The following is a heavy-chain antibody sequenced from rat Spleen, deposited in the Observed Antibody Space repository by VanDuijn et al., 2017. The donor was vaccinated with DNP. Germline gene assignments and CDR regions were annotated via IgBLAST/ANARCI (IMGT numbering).Heavy chain of an antibody. CDR1: GFSLTGYS. D-gene: IGHD5-1*01. V-gene: IGHV2S12*01. CDR2: MSSGGST. J-gene: IGHJ2*01. CDR3: ARIGGANWGYYFDY. Sequence: QVQLTESGPGLVQPSETLSLTCAVSGFSLTGYSVFWVRQPSGKGLEWIASMSSGGSTSYNSGLKSRLSINRDTSKSQVSLEMNSLQTEDTAMYFCARIGGANWGYYFDYWGQGVMVTVSS.